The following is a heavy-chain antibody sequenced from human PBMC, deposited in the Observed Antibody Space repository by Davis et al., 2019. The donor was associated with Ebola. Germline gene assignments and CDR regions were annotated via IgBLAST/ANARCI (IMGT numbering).Heavy chain of an antibody. CDR3: ARVPWVKLWKTFDY. V-gene: IGHV4-34*01. Sequence: MPSETLSLTCAVYGGSFSGYHWSWVRQPPGKGLEWIGEINDSGTTNYNPSLKSRVTLSVDTSKKQFSLRLSSVTAADTAVYYCARVPWVKLWKTFDYWGQGTLVTVSS. D-gene: IGHD5-18*01. J-gene: IGHJ4*02. CDR1: GGSFSGYH. CDR2: INDSGTT.